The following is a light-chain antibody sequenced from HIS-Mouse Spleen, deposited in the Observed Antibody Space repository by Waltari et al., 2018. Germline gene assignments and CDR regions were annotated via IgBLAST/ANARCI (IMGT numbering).Light chain of an antibody. Sequence: SYELTQPPSVSVSPGQTARITCSGDALPKKYAYWYQQKSGQAPVLVIYEDSKRPSGIPESCSGSSSGTMATLTISGAQVEDEADYYCYSTDSSGNHRVFGGGTKLTVL. CDR1: ALPKKY. CDR2: EDS. V-gene: IGLV3-10*01. CDR3: YSTDSSGNHRV. J-gene: IGLJ2*01.